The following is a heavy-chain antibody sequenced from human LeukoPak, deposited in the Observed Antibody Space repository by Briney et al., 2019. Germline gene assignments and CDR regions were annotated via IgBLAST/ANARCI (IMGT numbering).Heavy chain of an antibody. V-gene: IGHV1-2*02. D-gene: IGHD2-2*01. CDR1: GYTFTGYY. CDR2: INPNGGGT. J-gene: IGHJ5*02. Sequence: ASVKVSCTASGYTFTGYYMHWVRQAPGQGLEWMGFINPNGGGTNYAQKFQGRVTMTRDMSISTAYMELSRLRSDDTAVYYCATEGYCRSTSRYWLDPWGQGTLVTVSS. CDR3: ATEGYCRSTSRYWLDP.